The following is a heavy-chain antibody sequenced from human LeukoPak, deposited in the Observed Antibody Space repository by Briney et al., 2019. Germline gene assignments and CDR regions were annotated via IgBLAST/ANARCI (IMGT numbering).Heavy chain of an antibody. J-gene: IGHJ4*02. D-gene: IGHD4-17*01. CDR1: GDSLRRFF. Sequence: TLSLTCTVSGDSLRRFFWSGIRQSPQKGQEWIGCLYYAGSTNYNPSLTSRVALSVDTSKNQFSLNLSSVTAPHTALYFCVRVPSAGHGYFEDWGQGALVTVSS. V-gene: IGHV4-59*01. CDR2: LYYAGST. CDR3: VRVPSAGHGYFED.